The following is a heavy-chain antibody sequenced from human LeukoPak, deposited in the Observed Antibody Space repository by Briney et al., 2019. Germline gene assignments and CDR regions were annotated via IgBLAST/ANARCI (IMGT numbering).Heavy chain of an antibody. Sequence: PSQTLSLTCTVSGGSISSGGYYWSWIRQPPGKGLEWIGYIYYSGSTYYNPSLKSRVTISVDTSKNQFSLKLSSVTAADTAVYYCARVLSKEQLASLGALHDWFDPWGQGTLVTVSS. CDR3: ARVLSKEQLASLGALHDWFDP. D-gene: IGHD6-13*01. V-gene: IGHV4-30-4*08. J-gene: IGHJ5*02. CDR1: GGSISSGGYY. CDR2: IYYSGST.